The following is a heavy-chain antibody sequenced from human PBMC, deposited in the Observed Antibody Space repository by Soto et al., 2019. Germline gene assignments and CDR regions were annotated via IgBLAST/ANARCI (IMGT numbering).Heavy chain of an antibody. CDR3: AKGSGVLRFLEWSDY. CDR2: ISGSGGST. CDR1: GFTFSSYA. J-gene: IGHJ4*02. D-gene: IGHD3-3*01. Sequence: EVQLLESGGGLVQPGGSLRLSCADSGFTFSSYAMSWVRQAPGKGLEWVSAISGSGGSTYYADSVKGRFTISRDNSKNTLYLQMNSLRAEDTAVYYCAKGSGVLRFLEWSDYWGQGTLVTVSS. V-gene: IGHV3-23*01.